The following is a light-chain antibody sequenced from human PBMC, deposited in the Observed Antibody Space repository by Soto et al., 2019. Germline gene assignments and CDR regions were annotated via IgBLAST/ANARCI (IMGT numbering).Light chain of an antibody. CDR1: QGVRNN. CDR3: QQYNKWPPWT. CDR2: AVS. V-gene: IGKV3-15*01. J-gene: IGKJ1*01. Sequence: IVLQQSPVTLSVSPGDRAPLFGRASQGVRNNLAWYQQKPGLAPRLLIYAVSTRATGVPARFSGNGSETEFTLTISGLQSDDFALYYCQQYNKWPPWTFGQGTKVDIK.